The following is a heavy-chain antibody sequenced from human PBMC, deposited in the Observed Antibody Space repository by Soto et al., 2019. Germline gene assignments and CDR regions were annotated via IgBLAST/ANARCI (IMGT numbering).Heavy chain of an antibody. CDR1: GGTFNTFA. CDR3: ARAAKRSFDY. CDR2: IIPILGPA. J-gene: IGHJ4*02. V-gene: IGHV1-69*06. Sequence: QVQLVQSGAEVKKPGSSVKVSCNVSGGTFNTFAISWVRQAPGQGLERMGGIIPILGPAFYAQKFQGRVTITAVKATNAPNLELSSLRSEHTAVYYCARAAKRSFDYWGQGALVTVSS.